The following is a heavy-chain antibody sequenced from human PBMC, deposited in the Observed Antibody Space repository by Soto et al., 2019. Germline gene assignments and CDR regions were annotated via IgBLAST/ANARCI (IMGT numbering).Heavy chain of an antibody. D-gene: IGHD2-8*02. J-gene: IGHJ4*02. CDR2: INHSGST. Sequence: SETLSLTCAVYGGSFSGYYWTWIRQPPGTGLEWIGEINHSGSTNYNPSLKSRVTISVDTSKNQFSLKLTSMTAADTAVYYCARDKITGLFAYCGQGTLVTVSS. CDR1: GGSFSGYY. V-gene: IGHV4-34*01. CDR3: ARDKITGLFAY.